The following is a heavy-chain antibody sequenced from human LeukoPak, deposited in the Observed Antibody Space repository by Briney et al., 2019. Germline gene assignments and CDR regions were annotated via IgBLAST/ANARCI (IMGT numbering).Heavy chain of an antibody. CDR1: GYTFTSYD. D-gene: IGHD4-17*01. CDR2: MNPNSGNT. V-gene: IGHV1-8*01. J-gene: IGHJ6*02. Sequence: ASVKVSCKASGYTFTSYDINWVRQATGQGLERMGWMNPNSGNTGYAQKFQGRVTMTRNTSISTAYMELSSLRSEDTAVYYCARVHTVTTTIWYYYYGMDVWGQGTTVTVSS. CDR3: ARVHTVTTTIWYYYYGMDV.